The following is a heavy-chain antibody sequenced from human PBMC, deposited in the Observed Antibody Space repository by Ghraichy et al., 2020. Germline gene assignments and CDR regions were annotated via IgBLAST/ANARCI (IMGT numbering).Heavy chain of an antibody. Sequence: SETLSLTCTVSGGSISSSSYYWGWIRQPPGKGLEWIGSIYYSGSTYYNPSLKSRVTISVDTSKNQFSLKLSSVTAADTAVYYCARHMGSSWPGPNYYFDYWGQGTLVTVSS. CDR1: GGSISSSSYY. D-gene: IGHD6-13*01. CDR2: IYYSGST. J-gene: IGHJ4*02. V-gene: IGHV4-39*01. CDR3: ARHMGSSWPGPNYYFDY.